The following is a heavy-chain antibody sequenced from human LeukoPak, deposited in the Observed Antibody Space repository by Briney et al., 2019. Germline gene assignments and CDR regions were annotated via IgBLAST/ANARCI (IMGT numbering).Heavy chain of an antibody. CDR3: ARYSGSYLTDY. CDR2: ISYDGSNK. CDR1: GFTFSNYA. Sequence: AGGSLRLSCAASGFTFSNYAIHWVRQAPGKGLEWVAVISYDGSNKYYADSVKGRFTISRDNSKNTLYLQMNSLRAEDTAVYYCARYSGSYLTDYWGQGTLVTVSS. J-gene: IGHJ4*02. V-gene: IGHV3-30*04. D-gene: IGHD1-26*01.